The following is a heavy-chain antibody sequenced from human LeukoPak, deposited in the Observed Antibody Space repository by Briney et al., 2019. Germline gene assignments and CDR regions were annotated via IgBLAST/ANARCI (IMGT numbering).Heavy chain of an antibody. CDR1: GFTFSSYA. Sequence: GGSLRLSCSASGFTFSSYAMHWVRQAPGKGREYVSAISSNGGSTYYADSVKGRFTISRDNSKNTLYLQMSSLRAEDTAVYYCVPRIPYSSSWSTFDYWGQGTLVTVSS. CDR3: VPRIPYSSSWSTFDY. D-gene: IGHD6-13*01. CDR2: ISSNGGST. V-gene: IGHV3-64D*06. J-gene: IGHJ4*02.